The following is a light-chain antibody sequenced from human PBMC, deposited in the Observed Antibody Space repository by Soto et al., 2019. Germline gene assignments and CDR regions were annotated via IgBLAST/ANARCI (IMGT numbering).Light chain of an antibody. V-gene: IGKV1-39*01. CDR1: QSISTY. Sequence: DIQMTQSPSSLSASVGDGVTITCRASQSISTYLNWYQQKPQRAPKLLIYGASNLQSGVPSRFSGSGSGTDFTLTISSLQPEDFATYYCQQSYSTLYTCGQGTKLESK. J-gene: IGKJ2*01. CDR3: QQSYSTLYT. CDR2: GAS.